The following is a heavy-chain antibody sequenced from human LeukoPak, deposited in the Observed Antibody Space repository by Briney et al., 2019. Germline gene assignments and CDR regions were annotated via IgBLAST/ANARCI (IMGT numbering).Heavy chain of an antibody. CDR1: GGSFSGYY. J-gene: IGHJ4*02. CDR3: ARRGDSSGYYFRVIPYYFDY. D-gene: IGHD3-22*01. CDR2: INHSGST. Sequence: SETLSLTCAVYGGSFSGYYWSWIRQPPGKGLEWIGEINHSGSTNYNPSLKSRVTISVDTSKNQFSLKLSSVTAADTAVYYCARRGDSSGYYFRVIPYYFDYWGQGTLVTVPS. V-gene: IGHV4-34*01.